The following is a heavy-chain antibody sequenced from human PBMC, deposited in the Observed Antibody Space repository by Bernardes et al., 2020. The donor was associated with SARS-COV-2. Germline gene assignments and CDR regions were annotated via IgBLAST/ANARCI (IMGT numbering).Heavy chain of an antibody. CDR1: GFTFSSYG. V-gene: IGHV3-23*01. Sequence: GGSLRLSCAASGFTFSSYGMNWVRQAPGKGLEWVSGISGSSGRTYDADSVKGRFTISRDNVKNILYLQMNSLRAEDTAIYYCASEMRASRAAFDIWGLGTMVTVSS. CDR2: ISGSSGRT. CDR3: ASEMRASRAAFDI. J-gene: IGHJ3*02. D-gene: IGHD6-6*01.